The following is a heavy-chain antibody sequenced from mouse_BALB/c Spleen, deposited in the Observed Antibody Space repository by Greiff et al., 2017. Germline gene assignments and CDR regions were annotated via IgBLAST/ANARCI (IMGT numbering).Heavy chain of an antibody. CDR3: AREELGGYDDAY. Sequence: EVNVVESGGGLVKPGGSLKLSCAASGFTFSSYAMSWVRQSPEKRLEWVAEISSGGSYTYYPDTVTGRFTISRDNAKNTLYLEMSSLRSEDTAMYYCAREELGGYDDAYWGQGTLVTVSA. CDR1: GFTFSSYA. D-gene: IGHD2-2*01. V-gene: IGHV5-9-4*01. CDR2: ISSGGSYT. J-gene: IGHJ3*01.